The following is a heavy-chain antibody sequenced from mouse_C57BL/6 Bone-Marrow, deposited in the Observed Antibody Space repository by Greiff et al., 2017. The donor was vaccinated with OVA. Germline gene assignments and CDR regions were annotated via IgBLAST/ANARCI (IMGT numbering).Heavy chain of an antibody. Sequence: QVQLQQPGAELVMPGASVKLSCKASGYTFTSYWMHWVKQRPGQGLEWIGEIDPSDSYTNYNQKFKGKSTLTVDKSSSTAYMQLSSLTSEDSAVYYCARTDFARGSSWFAYWGQGTLVTVSA. D-gene: IGHD1-1*01. CDR2: IDPSDSYT. J-gene: IGHJ3*01. CDR1: GYTFTSYW. CDR3: ARTDFARGSSWFAY. V-gene: IGHV1-69*01.